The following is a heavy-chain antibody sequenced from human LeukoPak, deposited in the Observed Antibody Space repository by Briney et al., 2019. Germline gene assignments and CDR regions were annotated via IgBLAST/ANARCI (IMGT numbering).Heavy chain of an antibody. CDR1: GYTFTGYG. D-gene: IGHD3-10*01. CDR3: ARDGRFGELSYYYYYMDV. Sequence: ASVKVSCKASGYTFTGYGISWVRQAPGQGLEWMGWISAYNGNTNYAQKLQGRVTMTTDTSTSTAYMELRSLRSDDTAVYYCARDGRFGELSYYYYYMDVWGKGTTVTVSS. V-gene: IGHV1-18*01. J-gene: IGHJ6*03. CDR2: ISAYNGNT.